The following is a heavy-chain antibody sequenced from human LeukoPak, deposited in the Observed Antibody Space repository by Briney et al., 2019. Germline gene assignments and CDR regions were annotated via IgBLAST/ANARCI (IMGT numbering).Heavy chain of an antibody. D-gene: IGHD1-26*01. CDR2: ISSNGGST. Sequence: GGSLRLSCGASGFTFSSYAMHWVRQAPGKGLEYVSAISSNGGSTYYADSVKGRFTISRDNSKNTLYLQMSSLRAEDTAVYYCVKEATYYFDYWGQGTLVTVSS. V-gene: IGHV3-64D*06. CDR1: GFTFSSYA. CDR3: VKEATYYFDY. J-gene: IGHJ4*02.